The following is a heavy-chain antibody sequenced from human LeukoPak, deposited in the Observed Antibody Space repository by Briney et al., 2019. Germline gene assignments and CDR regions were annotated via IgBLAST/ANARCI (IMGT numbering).Heavy chain of an antibody. V-gene: IGHV3-30*18. CDR2: ISYDGSNK. CDR3: AKGAFPLSGYVDY. CDR1: GFTFSSYG. Sequence: GGSLRLSCAASGFTFSSYGMHWVRQAPGKGLEWVAVISYDGSNKYYADSVKGRFTISRDNSKNTLYLQMNSLRAEDTAVYYCAKGAFPLSGYVDYWGQGTLVTVSS. J-gene: IGHJ4*02. D-gene: IGHD1-26*01.